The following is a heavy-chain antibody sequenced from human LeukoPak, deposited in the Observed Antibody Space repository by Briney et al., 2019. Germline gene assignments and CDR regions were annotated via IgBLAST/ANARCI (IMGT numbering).Heavy chain of an antibody. D-gene: IGHD6-6*01. J-gene: IGHJ4*02. CDR3: AKETSSSFDH. V-gene: IGHV3-23*01. CDR1: GFTFSSYA. CDR2: ISNSGGST. Sequence: PGGSLRLSCAASGFTFSSYAMNWVRQAPGKGLEWVSGISNSGGSTYYADSVKGRFTISRDNSKNTLYLQMNSLRAEDTAVYYCAKETSSSFDHWGQGTLVTVSS.